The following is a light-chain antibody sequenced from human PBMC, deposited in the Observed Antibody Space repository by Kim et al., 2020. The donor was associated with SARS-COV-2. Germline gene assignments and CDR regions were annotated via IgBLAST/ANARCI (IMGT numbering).Light chain of an antibody. CDR1: KLGNKY. J-gene: IGLJ2*01. V-gene: IGLV3-1*01. CDR2: QHS. CDR3: QAWDSSTVV. Sequence: SYELTQPPSVSVSPGQTARITCSGDKLGNKYACWYQQKSGQSPVLVIYQHSKRPSGIPERFSGSNSENTATLTISGTQAMDEADYYCQAWDSSTVVFGGG.